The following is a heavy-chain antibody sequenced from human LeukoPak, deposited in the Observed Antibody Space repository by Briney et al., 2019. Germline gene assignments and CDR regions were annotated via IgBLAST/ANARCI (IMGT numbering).Heavy chain of an antibody. Sequence: GGSLRLSCTASGFTLGSHDMHWVRQIPGQGLEWVAAVSSGFHAFFADSVQGRFTVSREDARNSLYMQMNSLRAGDTAVYYCVREGRGYHYTYFDYWGQGTLVTVSS. CDR1: GFTLGSHD. J-gene: IGHJ4*02. CDR3: VREGRGYHYTYFDY. D-gene: IGHD5-18*01. CDR2: VSSGFHA. V-gene: IGHV3-13*01.